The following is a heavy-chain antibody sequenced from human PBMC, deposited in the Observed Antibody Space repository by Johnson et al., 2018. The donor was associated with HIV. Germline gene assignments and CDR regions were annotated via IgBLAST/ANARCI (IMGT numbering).Heavy chain of an antibody. CDR3: AREGFSGTYFSAFDI. CDR1: GFIFDDYA. Sequence: VQLVESGGGLVQPGRSLRLSCTGSGFIFDDYAMSWFRQAPGKGLEWISYISGSSSTIYYADSVKGRFTISRDNSKNSLYLQVHSFRVEDTAVYYCAREGFSGTYFSAFDIWGRGTMVTVSS. J-gene: IGHJ3*02. V-gene: IGHV3-48*03. D-gene: IGHD1-1*01. CDR2: ISGSSSTI.